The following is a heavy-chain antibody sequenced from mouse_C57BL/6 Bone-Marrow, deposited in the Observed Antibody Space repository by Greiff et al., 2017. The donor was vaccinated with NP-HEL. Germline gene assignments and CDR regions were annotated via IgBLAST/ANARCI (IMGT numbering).Heavy chain of an antibody. D-gene: IGHD1-1*01. CDR2: IRNKANNHAT. CDR1: GFTFSDAW. CDR3: TRSSYYYGSSYVAY. V-gene: IGHV6-6*01. Sequence: EVKLVESGGGLVQPGGSMKLSCAASGFTFSDAWMDWVRQSPEKGLEWVAEIRNKANNHATYYAESVKGRFTISRDDSKSSVYLQMNSLRAEDTGIYYCTRSSYYYGSSYVAYWGQGTLVTVSA. J-gene: IGHJ3*01.